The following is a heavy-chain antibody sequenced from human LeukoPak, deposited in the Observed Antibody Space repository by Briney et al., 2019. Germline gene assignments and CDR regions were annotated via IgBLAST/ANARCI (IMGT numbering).Heavy chain of an antibody. J-gene: IGHJ3*02. CDR3: ARHREIQYSGSPGEI. V-gene: IGHV4-39*01. Sequence: SETLSLTCTVSGGSINSYYWGWFRQPPGKGLERVGSISYSGTTYYHPSLKNRVTISVDTSKTHFSLRLSSLTAADTAVFYCARHREIQYSGSPGEIWGQGTMVTVSS. D-gene: IGHD1-26*01. CDR1: GGSINSYY. CDR2: ISYSGTT.